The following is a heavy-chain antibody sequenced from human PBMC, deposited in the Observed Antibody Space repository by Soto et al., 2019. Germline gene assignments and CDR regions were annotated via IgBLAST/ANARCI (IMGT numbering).Heavy chain of an antibody. V-gene: IGHV3-21*01. CDR1: GFTFSSYS. J-gene: IGHJ6*02. Sequence: GGSLRLSCAASGFTFSSYSMNWVRQAPGKGLEWVSSISSSSSYIYYADSVKGRFTISRDNAKNSLYLQMNSLRAEDTAVYYCARDHLGYCSSTSCPGNYYGMDVWGQGTTVTVSS. CDR3: ARDHLGYCSSTSCPGNYYGMDV. CDR2: ISSSSSYI. D-gene: IGHD2-2*01.